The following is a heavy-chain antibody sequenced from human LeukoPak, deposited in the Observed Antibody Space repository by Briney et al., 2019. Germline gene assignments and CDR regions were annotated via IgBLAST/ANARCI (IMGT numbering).Heavy chain of an antibody. J-gene: IGHJ4*02. CDR3: ARGPRYSFY. V-gene: IGHV3-53*01. CDR2: IYIDGTT. D-gene: IGHD6-13*01. CDR1: GFTFSNAW. Sequence: GGSLRLSCAASGFTFSNAWMTWVRQAPGKGLEWISVIYIDGTTYYADSVKGRFTISRDQANNTLYLQMNTLRDEDTAVYYCARGPRYSFYWGQGTLVSVSS.